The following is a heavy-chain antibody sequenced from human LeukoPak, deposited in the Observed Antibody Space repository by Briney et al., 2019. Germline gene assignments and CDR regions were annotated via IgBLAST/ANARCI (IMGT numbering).Heavy chain of an antibody. V-gene: IGHV4-34*01. D-gene: IGHD2-2*01. J-gene: IGHJ5*02. CDR3: ARAKPKGYCSSTSCYLANWFDP. Sequence: SETLSLTCAVYGGSFSGYYWSWIRQPPGKGLEWIGEINHSGSTHHNPSLKSRVTISVDTSKNQFSLKLSSVTAADTAVYYCARAKPKGYCSSTSCYLANWFDPWGQGTLVAVSS. CDR1: GGSFSGYY. CDR2: INHSGST.